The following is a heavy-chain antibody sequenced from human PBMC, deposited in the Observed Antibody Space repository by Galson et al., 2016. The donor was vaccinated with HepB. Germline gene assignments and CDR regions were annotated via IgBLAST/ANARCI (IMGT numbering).Heavy chain of an antibody. CDR3: VRGGDTVIGAAFDV. V-gene: IGHV3-11*04. CDR1: GFTFSDYY. J-gene: IGHJ3*01. D-gene: IGHD5-18*01. CDR2: ISSRSSTI. Sequence: SLRLSCAASGFTFSDYYMNWSRQAPGKGLEWISYISSRSSTIYYADSVKGRFTISRDNAKNSLFLQMNSLRAEDTAVYYCVRGGDTVIGAAFDVWGQGTMVTVSS.